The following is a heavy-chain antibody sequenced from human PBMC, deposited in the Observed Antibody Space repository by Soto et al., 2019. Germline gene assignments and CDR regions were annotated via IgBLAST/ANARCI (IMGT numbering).Heavy chain of an antibody. D-gene: IGHD3-10*01. Sequence: ASVKVSCKASGYTFTGYYMHWVRQAPGQGLEWMGWINPNSGGTNYAQKFQGRVTMTRDTSISTAYMELSRLRSDDTAVYYCARDRARGVNLYYYYGMDVWGQGTTVTVSS. CDR2: INPNSGGT. J-gene: IGHJ6*02. CDR1: GYTFTGYY. CDR3: ARDRARGVNLYYYYGMDV. V-gene: IGHV1-2*02.